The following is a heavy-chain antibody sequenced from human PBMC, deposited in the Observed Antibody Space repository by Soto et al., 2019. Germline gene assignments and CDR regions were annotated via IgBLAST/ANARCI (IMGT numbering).Heavy chain of an antibody. CDR1: GDSVSSNSAA. Sequence: SQTLSLTCAISGDSVSSNSAAWNWIRQSPSRGLEWLGRTYYRSKWYNDYAVSVKSRITINPDTSKNQFSLQLNSVTPEDTAVYYCARGYYDFWSGYSPYNWFDPWGQGTLVTVSS. J-gene: IGHJ5*02. CDR3: ARGYYDFWSGYSPYNWFDP. V-gene: IGHV6-1*01. D-gene: IGHD3-3*01. CDR2: TYYRSKWYN.